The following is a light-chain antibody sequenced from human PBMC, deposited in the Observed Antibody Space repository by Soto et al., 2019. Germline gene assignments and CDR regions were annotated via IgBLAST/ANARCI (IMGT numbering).Light chain of an antibody. CDR2: NNN. V-gene: IGLV1-44*01. CDR3: AAWDDSLNGLV. J-gene: IGLJ1*01. CDR1: SSNIGSNT. Sequence: QSVLTQPPSASGTPGQRVTISCSGSSSNIGSNTVNWYQQLPGTAPKLLIYNNNQRPSGVPDRFTSASLAISGLQSEDEADYYCAAWDDSLNGLVFGTGTKLTVL.